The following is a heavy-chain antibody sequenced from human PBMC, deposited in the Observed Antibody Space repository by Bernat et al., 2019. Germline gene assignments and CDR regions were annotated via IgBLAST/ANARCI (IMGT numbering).Heavy chain of an antibody. V-gene: IGHV4-59*01. D-gene: IGHD3-3*01. CDR1: GGSISSYY. CDR2: IYYSGST. CDR3: ARGRFLEYPPHIKQQPAYYYMDV. Sequence: QVQLQESGPGLVKPSETLSLTCTVSGGSISSYYWSWIRQPPGKGLEWIGYIYYSGSTNYNPSLKIRVTISVDTSKNQFSLKLSSVTAADTAVYYCARGRFLEYPPHIKQQPAYYYMDVWGKGTTVTVSS. J-gene: IGHJ6*03.